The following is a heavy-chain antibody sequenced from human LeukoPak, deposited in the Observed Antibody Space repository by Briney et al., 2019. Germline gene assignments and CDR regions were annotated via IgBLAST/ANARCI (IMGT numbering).Heavy chain of an antibody. J-gene: IGHJ5*02. D-gene: IGHD2-21*02. V-gene: IGHV3-23*01. CDR2: ISNGNT. CDR3: VREAGYCASVCLKSNWFDP. CDR1: GFLFSNHA. Sequence: PGGSLRLSCAASGFLFSNHAMSWVRQPPGKGLEWVSAISNGNTYYADSVRGRFTISRDDSKNMVYLQMNSLRVEDTARYYCVREAGYCASVCLKSNWFDPWGQGTLVTVSS.